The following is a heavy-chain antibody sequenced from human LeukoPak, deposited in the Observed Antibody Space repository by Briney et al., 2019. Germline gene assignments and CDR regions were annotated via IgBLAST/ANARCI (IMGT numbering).Heavy chain of an antibody. Sequence: ASVKVSCKASGYTFTSYYMHWVRQAPGQGLEWMGIINPSGGSTSYAQKFRGRVTMTRDTSTSTVYMELSSLRSEDTAVYYCAREGCTNGVCYTHQYYFDYWGQGTLVTVSS. CDR2: INPSGGST. CDR1: GYTFTSYY. CDR3: AREGCTNGVCYTHQYYFDY. V-gene: IGHV1-46*01. J-gene: IGHJ4*02. D-gene: IGHD2-8*01.